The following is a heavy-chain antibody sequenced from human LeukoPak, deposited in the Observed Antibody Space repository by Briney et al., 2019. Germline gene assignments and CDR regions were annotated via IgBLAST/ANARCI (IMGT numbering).Heavy chain of an antibody. V-gene: IGHV7-4-1*02. CDR1: GYTFTSYP. CDR2: INTNTGNP. D-gene: IGHD6-13*01. Sequence: GASVKVSCKASGYTFTSYPMNWVRQAPGQGLEWMGWINTNTGNPTYAQGFIGRFVFSLDTSVSTAYLQISSLKAEDTAVYYCARVVAAAGKILDYWGQGTLVTVSS. CDR3: ARVVAAAGKILDY. J-gene: IGHJ4*02.